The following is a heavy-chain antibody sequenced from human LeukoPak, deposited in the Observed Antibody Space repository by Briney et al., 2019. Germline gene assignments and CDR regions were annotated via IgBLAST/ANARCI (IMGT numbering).Heavy chain of an antibody. CDR3: ARDSGSSIPRECDAFDI. V-gene: IGHV4-59*01. CDR1: GGSISSYY. Sequence: SETLSLTCTVSGGSISSYYWSWIRQPPGKGLEWIGYIYYSGSTNYNPSLKSRVTISVDTSKNQFSLKLSSVTAADTAVYYCARDSGSSIPRECDAFDIWGQGTMVTVSS. D-gene: IGHD1-26*01. J-gene: IGHJ3*02. CDR2: IYYSGST.